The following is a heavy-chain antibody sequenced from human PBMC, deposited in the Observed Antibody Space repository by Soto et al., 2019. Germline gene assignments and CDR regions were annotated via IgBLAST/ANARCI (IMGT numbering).Heavy chain of an antibody. D-gene: IGHD3-22*01. Sequence: ASVKVSCKASGYTFTSYGISWVRQAPGQGLEWMGWISAYNGNTNYAQKLQGRVTMTTDTSTSTAYMELRSLRSDDTAVYYCARGPYYYDSSGGGDYWGQGTLVTVSS. CDR2: ISAYNGNT. V-gene: IGHV1-18*01. J-gene: IGHJ4*02. CDR3: ARGPYYYDSSGGGDY. CDR1: GYTFTSYG.